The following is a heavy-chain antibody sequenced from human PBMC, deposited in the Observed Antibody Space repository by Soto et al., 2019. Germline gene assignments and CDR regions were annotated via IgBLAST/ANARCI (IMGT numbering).Heavy chain of an antibody. D-gene: IGHD4-17*01. Sequence: ASVKVSCKASGYTFTSYGISWVRQAPGQGLEWMGWISAYNGNTNYAQKLQGRVTMTTDTSTSTAYMELRSLRSDDTAVYYCARATSTVTPPFWSDYWGQGTLVTV. V-gene: IGHV1-18*01. CDR2: ISAYNGNT. J-gene: IGHJ4*02. CDR3: ARATSTVTPPFWSDY. CDR1: GYTFTSYG.